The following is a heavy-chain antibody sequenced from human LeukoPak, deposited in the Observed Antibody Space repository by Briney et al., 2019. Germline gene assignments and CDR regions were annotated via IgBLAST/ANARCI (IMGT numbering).Heavy chain of an antibody. CDR2: IIPIFGTA. Sequence: SVKVSCKASGGTFSSYAISWVRQAPGQGLEWMGGIIPIFGTANYAQKFQGRVAITADESTSTAYTELSSLRSEDTAVYYCATTPGGAVAVPTYFDYWGQGSLVTVSS. J-gene: IGHJ4*02. D-gene: IGHD6-19*01. CDR1: GGTFSSYA. V-gene: IGHV1-69*13. CDR3: ATTPGGAVAVPTYFDY.